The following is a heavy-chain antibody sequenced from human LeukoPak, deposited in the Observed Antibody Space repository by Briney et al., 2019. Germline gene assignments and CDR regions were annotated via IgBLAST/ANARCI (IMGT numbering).Heavy chain of an antibody. Sequence: GGSLRLSCAASGFTFSSYAMHWVRQAPGKGLEYVSAISSNGGSTYYANSVKGRFTISRDNSKNTLYLQMGSLRAEDMAVYYCARESPSIVGAHLPNDYWGQGTLVTVSS. V-gene: IGHV3-64*01. J-gene: IGHJ4*02. CDR3: ARESPSIVGAHLPNDY. CDR2: ISSNGGST. D-gene: IGHD1-26*01. CDR1: GFTFSSYA.